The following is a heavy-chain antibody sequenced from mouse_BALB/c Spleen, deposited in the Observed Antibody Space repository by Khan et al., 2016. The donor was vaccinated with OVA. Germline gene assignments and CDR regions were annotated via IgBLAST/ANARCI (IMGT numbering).Heavy chain of an antibody. CDR3: ASHLTGSFAY. CDR2: ISSGGDYT. V-gene: IGHV5-6*01. J-gene: IGHJ3*01. CDR1: GFTFSSYS. D-gene: IGHD4-1*01. Sequence: EVELVESGGDLVTPGGSLKLSCAVSGFTFSSYSMSWVRQTPDKRLEWVATISSGGDYTYYPDSVKGRFTISRDNAKNTLYLQMSSLKSEDTAMCYCASHLTGSFAYWGQGTLVTVSA.